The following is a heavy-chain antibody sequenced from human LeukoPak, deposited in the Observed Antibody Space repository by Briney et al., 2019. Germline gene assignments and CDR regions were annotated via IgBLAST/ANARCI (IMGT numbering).Heavy chain of an antibody. Sequence: SVKVSCKASGGTFSSYAISWVRQAPGQGLEWMGGIIPILGTANYAQKFQGRVTITTDESTSTAYMELSSLRSEDTAVYYCAGERTYRDAFDIWGQGTMVTVSS. V-gene: IGHV1-69*05. CDR1: GGTFSSYA. J-gene: IGHJ3*02. CDR2: IIPILGTA. CDR3: AGERTYRDAFDI.